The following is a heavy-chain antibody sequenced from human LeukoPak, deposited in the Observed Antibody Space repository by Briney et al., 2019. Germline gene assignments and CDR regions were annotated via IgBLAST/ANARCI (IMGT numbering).Heavy chain of an antibody. CDR3: ARLLDNDSSGDPDTFDM. D-gene: IGHD3-22*01. Sequence: SETLSLTCSVSGGSISRHFWSWIRQPPGKGLGWIAFIHYSGRTKYNPSLQSRVTISIDTSENNFSLKLTSVTAADTAVYYCARLLDNDSSGDPDTFDMWGRGTVVSVSS. CDR2: IHYSGRT. CDR1: GGSISRHF. V-gene: IGHV4-59*11. J-gene: IGHJ3*02.